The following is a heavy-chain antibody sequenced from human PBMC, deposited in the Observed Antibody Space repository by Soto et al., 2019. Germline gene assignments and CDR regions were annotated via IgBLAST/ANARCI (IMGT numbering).Heavy chain of an antibody. V-gene: IGHV4-59*11. Sequence: SETLSLTCSVSGDSLKNHYWAWIRHSPGKGLEWIGNIYDSGSTNYSPALKSRVSMSVDTSKNLFSLKMNSVTAADTAVYYCATSSMVPVDYFDFWGQGTVVTVSS. CDR2: IYDSGST. D-gene: IGHD3-10*01. CDR3: ATSSMVPVDYFDF. CDR1: GDSLKNHY. J-gene: IGHJ4*02.